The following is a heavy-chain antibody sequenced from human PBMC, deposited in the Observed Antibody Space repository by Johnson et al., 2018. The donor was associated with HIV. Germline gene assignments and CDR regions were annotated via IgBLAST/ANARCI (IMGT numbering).Heavy chain of an antibody. Sequence: QVQLVESGGGLVQPGGSLRLSCAASGFTFNNYGIHWVRQAPGKGLEWVAVISYDGSNKYYADSVKGRFTISRDNSKNTLYLQMNSLRAEDTAVYYCASQPGDAFDIWGQGTMVTVSS. V-gene: IGHV3-30*03. CDR2: ISYDGSNK. CDR1: GFTFNNYG. CDR3: ASQPGDAFDI. J-gene: IGHJ3*02.